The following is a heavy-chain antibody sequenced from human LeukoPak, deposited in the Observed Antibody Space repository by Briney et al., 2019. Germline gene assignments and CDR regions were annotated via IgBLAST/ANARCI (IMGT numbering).Heavy chain of an antibody. Sequence: ASVKVSCKASGYTFTGYYMHWVRQAPGQGLEWMGRINPNSGGTNYAQKFQGRVTMTRDTSISTAYMELSRLRSDDTAVYYCASLPLYYYGSGGEPEFDPWGQGTLVTVSS. V-gene: IGHV1-2*06. CDR2: INPNSGGT. J-gene: IGHJ5*02. CDR1: GYTFTGYY. D-gene: IGHD3-10*01. CDR3: ASLPLYYYGSGGEPEFDP.